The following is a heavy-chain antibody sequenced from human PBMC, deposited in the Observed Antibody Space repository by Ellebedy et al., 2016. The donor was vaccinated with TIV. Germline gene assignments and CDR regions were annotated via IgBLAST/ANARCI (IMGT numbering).Heavy chain of an antibody. CDR3: TRDYDRLHFDY. CDR1: GFTFSNYI. V-gene: IGHV3-21*04. Sequence: GGSLRLSCAASGFTFSNYIMTWVRQAPGKGLEWVSAISGSGDNAYYADSVKGRFTISRDNARNSLYLQMNSLRAEDTAMYYCTRDYDRLHFDYWGQGTLVTVSS. J-gene: IGHJ4*02. D-gene: IGHD3-3*01. CDR2: ISGSGDNA.